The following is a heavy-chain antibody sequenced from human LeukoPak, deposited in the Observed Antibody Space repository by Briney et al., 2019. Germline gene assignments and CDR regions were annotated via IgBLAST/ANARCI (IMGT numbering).Heavy chain of an antibody. D-gene: IGHD6-13*01. Sequence: GGCLRLSCAASGFSFSSYAMKWVRPAPGRGLEWVSTISGGGGSTIYADSVQGRFTISRDNSKNTLYLQMSSLRAENTAVYCCAKGPGSSSWTCAFDIWGQGTMVTVSS. J-gene: IGHJ3*02. V-gene: IGHV3-23*01. CDR2: ISGGGGST. CDR3: AKGPGSSSWTCAFDI. CDR1: GFSFSSYA.